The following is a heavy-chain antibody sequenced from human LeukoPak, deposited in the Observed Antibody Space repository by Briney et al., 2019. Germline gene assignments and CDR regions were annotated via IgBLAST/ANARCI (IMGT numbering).Heavy chain of an antibody. V-gene: IGHV1-8*01. CDR2: MNPNSGNT. Sequence: ASVKVSCKASGYTFTSYDINWVRQATGQGLEWMGWMNPNSGNTGYAQKFQGRVTMTRDTSISTAYMELSSLRSEDTAVYYCARGPTHGYSSGYTFDPWGQGTLVTVSS. CDR1: GYTFTSYD. J-gene: IGHJ5*02. D-gene: IGHD6-19*01. CDR3: ARGPTHGYSSGYTFDP.